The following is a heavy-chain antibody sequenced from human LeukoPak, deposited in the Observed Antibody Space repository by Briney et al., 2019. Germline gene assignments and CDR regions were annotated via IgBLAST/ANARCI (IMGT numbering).Heavy chain of an antibody. V-gene: IGHV3-11*01. CDR2: ISSSGSTI. J-gene: IGHJ6*02. D-gene: IGHD6-25*01. CDR1: GGSISSYY. Sequence: LSLTCTVSGGSISSYYWSWIRQAPGKGLEWVSYISSSGSTIYYADSVKGRFTISRDNAKNSLYLQMNSLKAEDTAVYYCASSVEMYYGMDVWGQGTTVTVSS. CDR3: ASSVEMYYGMDV.